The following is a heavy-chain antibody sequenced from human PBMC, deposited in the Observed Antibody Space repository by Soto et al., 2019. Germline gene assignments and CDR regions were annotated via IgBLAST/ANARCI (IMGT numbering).Heavy chain of an antibody. D-gene: IGHD6-13*01. J-gene: IGHJ4*02. Sequence: SETLSLTCTVSGGSISSYYWSWIRQPPGKGLEWIGYIYYSGSTNYNPSLKSRVTISVDTSKNQFSLKLSSVTAADTAVYYCARRIIAAAGDLFDYWGQGTLVTVSS. CDR2: IYYSGST. CDR1: GGSISSYY. V-gene: IGHV4-59*01. CDR3: ARRIIAAAGDLFDY.